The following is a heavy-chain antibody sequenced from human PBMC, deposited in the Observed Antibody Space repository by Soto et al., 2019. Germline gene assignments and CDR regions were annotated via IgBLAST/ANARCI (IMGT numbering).Heavy chain of an antibody. CDR2: VSHSGST. D-gene: IGHD1-26*01. Sequence: QVQLQQWGAGLLKPSDTLSLTCAVYGGSFSDYSWSWIRQTPEKGLEWIGEVSHSGSTTYNPSLKNRVTIAIDTSKNQFSLTLNSVTAADTAMYFCAREEPASRHHDYWGQGNLVTVSS. J-gene: IGHJ4*02. V-gene: IGHV4-34*02. CDR3: AREEPASRHHDY. CDR1: GGSFSDYS.